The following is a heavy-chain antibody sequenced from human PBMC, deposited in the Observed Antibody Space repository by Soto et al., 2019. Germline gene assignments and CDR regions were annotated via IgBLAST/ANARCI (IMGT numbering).Heavy chain of an antibody. CDR1: GYTFTSYY. J-gene: IGHJ4*02. Sequence: ASVKVSCKASGYTFTSYYLHWVRQAPGQGLEWMGRINPSGGDTNYPQKFQGRVTMVRDTSTSTVYMELSSLRSEDTAVYYCASFVCGGDCYLDYWGQGTLVTVSS. D-gene: IGHD2-21*01. CDR2: INPSGGDT. V-gene: IGHV1-46*03. CDR3: ASFVCGGDCYLDY.